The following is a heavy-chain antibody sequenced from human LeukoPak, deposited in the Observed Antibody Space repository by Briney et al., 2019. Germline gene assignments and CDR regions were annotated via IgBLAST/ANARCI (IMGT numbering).Heavy chain of an antibody. CDR2: INPSGGST. Sequence: GASVKVSCKASGYTFTSYYMHWVRQAPGQGLEWMGIINPSGGSTSYAQKFQGRVTMTRDTSTSTVYMELSSLRSEDTAVYYCARTPSDYGGNPWWYFDYWGQGTLVTVSS. D-gene: IGHD4-23*01. CDR3: ARTPSDYGGNPWWYFDY. CDR1: GYTFTSYY. V-gene: IGHV1-46*01. J-gene: IGHJ4*02.